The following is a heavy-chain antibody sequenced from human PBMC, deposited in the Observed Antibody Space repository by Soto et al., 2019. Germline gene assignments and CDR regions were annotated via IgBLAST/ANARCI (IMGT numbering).Heavy chain of an antibody. CDR2: IYYSGST. CDR1: GGSISSGDYY. D-gene: IGHD6-6*01. CDR3: ARAASPFAQKWFDP. V-gene: IGHV4-30-4*01. J-gene: IGHJ5*02. Sequence: LSLTCTVSGGSISSGDYYGSWIRQPPGKGLEWIGYIYYSGSTYHNPSLKSRITISADTSKNQFSLKLSSVTAADTAVYYCARAASPFAQKWFDPSGQALLVTV.